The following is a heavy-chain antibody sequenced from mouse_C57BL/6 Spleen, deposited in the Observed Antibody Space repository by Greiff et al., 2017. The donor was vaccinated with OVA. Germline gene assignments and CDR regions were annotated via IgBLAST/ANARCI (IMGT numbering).Heavy chain of an antibody. J-gene: IGHJ4*01. Sequence: QVQLKQSGAELAKPGASVKLSCKASGYTFTSYWMHWVKQRPGQGLEWIGYINPSSGYTKYNQKFKDKATLTADKSSSTAYMQLSSLTYADSAVYYCARDYYGSSIYAMDYWGQGTSVTVSS. CDR3: ARDYYGSSIYAMDY. CDR1: GYTFTSYW. CDR2: INPSSGYT. V-gene: IGHV1-7*01. D-gene: IGHD1-1*01.